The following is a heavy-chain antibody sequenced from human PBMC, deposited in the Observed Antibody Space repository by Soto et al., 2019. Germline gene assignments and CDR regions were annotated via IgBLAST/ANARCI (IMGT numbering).Heavy chain of an antibody. J-gene: IGHJ5*02. CDR1: GFTFSSYE. D-gene: IGHD3-16*01. Sequence: VGSLRLSCAASGFTFSSYEMNWVRQAPGKGLEWVSYISSSGSTIYYADSVKGRFTISRDNAKNSLYLQMNSLRAEDTAVYYCARDSPLGWFDPWGQGTLVTVSS. V-gene: IGHV3-48*03. CDR3: ARDSPLGWFDP. CDR2: ISSSGSTI.